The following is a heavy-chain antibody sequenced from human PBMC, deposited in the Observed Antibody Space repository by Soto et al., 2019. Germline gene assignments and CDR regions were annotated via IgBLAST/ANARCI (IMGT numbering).Heavy chain of an antibody. D-gene: IGHD2-15*01. CDR2: INSDGSSA. CDR3: TTEGPGYCSGGSCYAIDY. CDR1: GFTFRSHW. J-gene: IGHJ4*02. V-gene: IGHV3-74*01. Sequence: PVGSLRLSCVASGFTFRSHWMQWVRQSPGKGLAWVSQINSDGSSANYADAVKGRFTFSRDNAKKTLYLQMNSLKTEDTAVYYCTTEGPGYCSGGSCYAIDYWGQGTLVTVSS.